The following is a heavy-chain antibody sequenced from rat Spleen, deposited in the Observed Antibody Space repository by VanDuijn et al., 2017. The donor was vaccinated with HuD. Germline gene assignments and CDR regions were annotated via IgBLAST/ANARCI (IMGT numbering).Heavy chain of an antibody. CDR3: ARGWERFAY. D-gene: IGHD5-1*01. CDR1: GFSLTNYH. Sequence: QVQLKESGPGLVQPSQTLSLTCTVSGFSLTNYHVSWVRQPPGKGLEWIAAISSGGSTYYNSALKSRLSISRDTSKSQVFLKMISLQTEDTAMYFCARGWERFAYWGQGTLVTVSS. CDR2: ISSGGST. V-gene: IGHV2S12*01. J-gene: IGHJ3*01.